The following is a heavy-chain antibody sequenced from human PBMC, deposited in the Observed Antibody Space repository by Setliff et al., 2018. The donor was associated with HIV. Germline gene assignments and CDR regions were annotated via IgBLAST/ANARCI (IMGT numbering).Heavy chain of an antibody. Sequence: SETLSLTCTVSGGSISSGNNYWSWIRQPPGKGLEWIAYIYYSGNTHYNPSLKSRATISVDTSKNQFSLKLNSVTVADTAVYYCARDPAVASREVAFDIWGQGTMVTVSS. CDR1: GGSISSGNNY. V-gene: IGHV4-30-4*08. CDR3: ARDPAVASREVAFDI. J-gene: IGHJ3*02. CDR2: IYYSGNT. D-gene: IGHD2-21*01.